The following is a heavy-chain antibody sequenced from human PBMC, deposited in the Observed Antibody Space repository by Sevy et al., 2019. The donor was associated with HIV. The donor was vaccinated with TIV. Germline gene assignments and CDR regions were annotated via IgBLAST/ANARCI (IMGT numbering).Heavy chain of an antibody. D-gene: IGHD3-22*01. CDR3: AKDAYYYDGSGYSMSQWYYGLDV. CDR2: ISGSGGDT. J-gene: IGHJ6*02. CDR1: GFTFSTYA. V-gene: IGHV3-23*01. Sequence: GESLKISCAASGFTFSTYAMSWVRQAPGKGLEWVSVISGSGGDTYYAESVKGRFTISRDNSKNTRYLQMNSLRAEDPAVYYCAKDAYYYDGSGYSMSQWYYGLDVWGQGTTVTVSS.